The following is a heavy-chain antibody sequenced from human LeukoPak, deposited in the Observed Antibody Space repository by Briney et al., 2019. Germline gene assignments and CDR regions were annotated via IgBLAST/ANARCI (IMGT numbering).Heavy chain of an antibody. Sequence: GASVKVSCKASGGTFSSYAVSWVRQAPGQGLEWMGGIIPIFGTANYAQKFQGRVTITADKSTSTAYMELSSLRSEDTAVYYCAVTGLDRTRAYYYYYMDVWGKGTTVTVSS. CDR1: GGTFSSYA. CDR2: IIPIFGTA. D-gene: IGHD1-14*01. V-gene: IGHV1-69*06. J-gene: IGHJ6*03. CDR3: AVTGLDRTRAYYYYYMDV.